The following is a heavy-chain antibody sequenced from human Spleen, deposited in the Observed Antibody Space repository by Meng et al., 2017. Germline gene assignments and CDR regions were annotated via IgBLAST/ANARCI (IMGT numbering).Heavy chain of an antibody. V-gene: IGHV4-34*01. Sequence: SETLSLTCAVYGGSFSGYYWSWIRQPPGKGLEWIGEINHSGSTNYNPSLKSRVTISVDTSKNQFSLKLSSVTAADTAVYYCARFPLQDDSSSLFDYWGQGTLVTVSS. CDR1: GGSFSGYY. CDR2: INHSGST. J-gene: IGHJ4*02. D-gene: IGHD6-13*01. CDR3: ARFPLQDDSSSLFDY.